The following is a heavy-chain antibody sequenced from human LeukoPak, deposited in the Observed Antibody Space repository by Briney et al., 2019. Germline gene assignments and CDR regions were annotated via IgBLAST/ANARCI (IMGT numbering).Heavy chain of an antibody. CDR1: SGSASSGTYS. D-gene: IGHD3-22*01. J-gene: IGHJ3*02. Sequence: PSQTLSLTCTVSSGSASSGTYSWTWIRQPPGKGLEWIGYIYDSGSTNYNPSLKSRVTISVDTSKNQFSLKLSSVTAADTAVYYCACLTTADAFDIWGQGTMVTVSS. V-gene: IGHV4-61*01. CDR2: IYDSGST. CDR3: ACLTTADAFDI.